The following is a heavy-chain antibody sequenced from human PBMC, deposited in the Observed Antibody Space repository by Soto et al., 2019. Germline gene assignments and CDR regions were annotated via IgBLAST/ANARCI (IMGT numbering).Heavy chain of an antibody. Sequence: GGSLRLSCAASGFTFSSYAMSWVRQAPVKGLEWVSAISGSGGSTYYADSVKGRFTISRDNSKNTLYLQMNSLRAEDTAVYYCAKASLYYYGSGVLDYWGQGTLVTVSS. CDR1: GFTFSSYA. J-gene: IGHJ4*02. CDR2: ISGSGGST. V-gene: IGHV3-23*01. D-gene: IGHD3-10*01. CDR3: AKASLYYYGSGVLDY.